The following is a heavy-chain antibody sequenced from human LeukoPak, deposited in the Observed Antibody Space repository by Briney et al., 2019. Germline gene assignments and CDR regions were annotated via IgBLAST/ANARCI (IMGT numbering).Heavy chain of an antibody. V-gene: IGHV1-69*13. J-gene: IGHJ4*02. CDR2: IIPIFGTA. CDR1: GGTFSSYA. CDR3: AGDCSSTSCYGY. Sequence: ASVKVSCKASGGTFSSYAISWVRQAPGQGLEWMGGIIPIFGTANYAQKFQGRVTITADESTSTAYMELSSLRSEDTAVDYCAGDCSSTSCYGYWGQGTLVTVSS. D-gene: IGHD2-2*01.